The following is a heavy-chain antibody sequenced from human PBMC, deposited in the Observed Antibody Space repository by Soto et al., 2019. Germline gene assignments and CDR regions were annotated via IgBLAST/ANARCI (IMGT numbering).Heavy chain of an antibody. D-gene: IGHD3-22*01. V-gene: IGHV1-3*01. Sequence: ASVKVSCKASGYTFSNFAMHWVRQAPGQRLEWMGWINAGNGNTKYSQKFQGRVTITRDTSASTAYMELSSLRSEDTAVYYCARIYEEYWFFDLWGRRTLVTVSS. CDR3: ARIYEEYWFFDL. CDR1: GYTFSNFA. J-gene: IGHJ2*01. CDR2: INAGNGNT.